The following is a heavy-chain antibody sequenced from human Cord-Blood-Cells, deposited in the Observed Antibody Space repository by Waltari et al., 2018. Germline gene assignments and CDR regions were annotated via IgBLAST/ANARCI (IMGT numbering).Heavy chain of an antibody. CDR2: IYSGGSK. V-gene: IGHV3-53*02. CDR3: ARVRLKWLRIDAFDI. D-gene: IGHD5-12*01. CDR1: GFTVSSNY. J-gene: IGHJ3*02. Sequence: EVQLVETGGGLIQPGGSLRLSCAASGFTVSSNYMSWVRQAPGKGLEWVSVIYSGGSKYYADSVKGRFTSSRDNSKNTLYLQMNSLRAEDTAVYYCARVRLKWLRIDAFDIWGQGTMVTVSS.